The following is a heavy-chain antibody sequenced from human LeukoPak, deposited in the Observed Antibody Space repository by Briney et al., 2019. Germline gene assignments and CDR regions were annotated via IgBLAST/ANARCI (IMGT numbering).Heavy chain of an antibody. J-gene: IGHJ6*02. V-gene: IGHV1-3*01. CDR1: GYTFTSYA. Sequence: GASVKVSCKASGYTFTSYAMHWVRQAPGQRLEWMGWINAGNGNTKYSQKFQGRVTITRDTSASTAYMELSSLRSEDTAVYYCATSRESGYDYYKYYYYGMDVWGQGTTVTVSS. D-gene: IGHD5-12*01. CDR2: INAGNGNT. CDR3: ATSRESGYDYYKYYYYGMDV.